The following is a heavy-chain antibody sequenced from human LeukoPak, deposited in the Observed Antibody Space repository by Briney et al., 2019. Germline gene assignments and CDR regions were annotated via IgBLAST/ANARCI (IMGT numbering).Heavy chain of an antibody. CDR1: GFTFSSYG. D-gene: IGHD3-22*01. CDR3: AKKWSGDYDSSGVNDAFDT. J-gene: IGHJ3*02. V-gene: IGHV3-30*02. Sequence: GGSLRLSCAASGFTFSSYGMHWVRQAPGKGLEWVAFIRYHGSDKYYADSVKDRFTISRDNSKNTLYLQMNSLRAEDTAVYYCAKKWSGDYDSSGVNDAFDTWGQGTMVTVSS. CDR2: IRYHGSDK.